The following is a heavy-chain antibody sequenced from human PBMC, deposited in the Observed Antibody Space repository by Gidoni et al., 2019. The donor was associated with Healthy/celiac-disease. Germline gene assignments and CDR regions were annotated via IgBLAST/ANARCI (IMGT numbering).Heavy chain of an antibody. CDR1: GYSISSGYY. V-gene: IGHV4-38-2*02. D-gene: IGHD3-10*01. CDR3: ARSGSEENWFDP. J-gene: IGHJ5*02. Sequence: QVQLQESGAGLVKPSETLSLTCTVSGYSISSGYYWGWIRQPPGKGLEWIGSIYHSGSTYYNPSLKSRVTISVDTSKNQFSLKLSSVTAADTAVYYCARSGSEENWFDPWGQGTLVTVSS. CDR2: IYHSGST.